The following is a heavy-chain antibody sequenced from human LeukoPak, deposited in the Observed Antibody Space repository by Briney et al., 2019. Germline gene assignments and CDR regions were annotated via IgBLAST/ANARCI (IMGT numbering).Heavy chain of an antibody. CDR3: ARSTVVTGTFDY. CDR2: IYTSGST. V-gene: IGHV4-4*07. J-gene: IGHJ4*02. D-gene: IGHD4-23*01. CDR1: GGSISSHY. Sequence: SETLSLTCTVSGGSISSHYWSWIRQPAGKGLEWIGRIYTSGSTNYNPSLKSRVTMSVDTSKNQFSLKLSPVTAADTAVYYCARSTVVTGTFDYWGQGTLVTVSS.